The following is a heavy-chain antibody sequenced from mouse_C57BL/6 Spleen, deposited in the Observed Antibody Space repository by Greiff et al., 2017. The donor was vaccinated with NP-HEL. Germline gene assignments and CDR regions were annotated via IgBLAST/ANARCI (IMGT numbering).Heavy chain of an antibody. Sequence: VQLKQSGPELVKPGASVKIPCKASGYTFTDYNMDWVKQSHGKSLEWIGDINPNNGGTIYNQKFKGKATLTVDKSSSTAYMELRSLTSEDTAVYYCASVRRRGLYAMDYWGQGTSVTVSS. CDR3: ASVRRRGLYAMDY. J-gene: IGHJ4*01. D-gene: IGHD2-14*01. CDR1: GYTFTDYN. CDR2: INPNNGGT. V-gene: IGHV1-18*01.